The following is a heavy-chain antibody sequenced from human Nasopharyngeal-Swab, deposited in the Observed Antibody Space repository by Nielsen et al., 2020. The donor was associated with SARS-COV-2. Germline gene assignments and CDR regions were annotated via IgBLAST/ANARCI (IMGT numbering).Heavy chain of an antibody. CDR2: INHSGST. CDR1: GGSFSGYY. Sequence: SETLSLTCAVYGGSFSGYYWSWIRQPPGKGLEWIGEINHSGSTNYNPSLKSRVTISVDTSKNQFSLKLSSVTAADTAVYYCARDRTQTIQRGLNYYFYYYMDVWGKGTTVTVSS. J-gene: IGHJ6*03. CDR3: ARDRTQTIQRGLNYYFYYYMDV. D-gene: IGHD2-21*01. V-gene: IGHV4-34*01.